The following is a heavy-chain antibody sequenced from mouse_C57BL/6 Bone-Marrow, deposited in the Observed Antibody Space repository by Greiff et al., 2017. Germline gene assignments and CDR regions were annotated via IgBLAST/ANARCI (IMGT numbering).Heavy chain of an antibody. V-gene: IGHV1-15*01. D-gene: IGHD2-4*01. CDR3: TRWAYDYDGGFAY. CDR2: IDPETGGT. CDR1: GYTFTDYE. Sequence: VQLVESGAELVRPGASVTLSCKASGYTFTDYEMHWVKQTPVHGLEWIGAIDPETGGTAYNQKFKGKAILTADKSSSTAYMELRSLTSEDSAVYYCTRWAYDYDGGFAYWGQGTLVTVSA. J-gene: IGHJ3*01.